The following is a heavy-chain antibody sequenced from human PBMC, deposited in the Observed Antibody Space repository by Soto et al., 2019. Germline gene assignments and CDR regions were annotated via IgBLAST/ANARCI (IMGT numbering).Heavy chain of an antibody. Sequence: QVHLVESGGGVVQPGRSLRLSCAAAGFPFSNHAMHWVRQAPGKGLEWVALLSFDGTNEYYADSVKGRFTISRDNTNNMLFLQMNSLRTGVTAVYYCVRDAGVGYCSGGSCYVPDFWGQGTLVTVSS. CDR3: VRDAGVGYCSGGSCYVPDF. CDR2: LSFDGTNE. CDR1: GFPFSNHA. D-gene: IGHD2-15*01. V-gene: IGHV3-30-3*01. J-gene: IGHJ4*02.